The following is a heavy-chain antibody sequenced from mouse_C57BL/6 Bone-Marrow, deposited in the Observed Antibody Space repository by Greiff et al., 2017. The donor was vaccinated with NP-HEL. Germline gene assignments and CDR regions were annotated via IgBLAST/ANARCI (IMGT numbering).Heavy chain of an antibody. CDR1: GFTFSDYY. CDR3: AREGLLLAMDY. CDR2: INYDGSST. J-gene: IGHJ4*01. V-gene: IGHV5-16*01. D-gene: IGHD2-3*01. Sequence: EVQRVESEGGLVQPGSSMKLSCTASGFTFSDYYMAWVRQVPEKGLEWVANINYDGSSTYYLDSLKSRFIISRDNAKNILYLQMSSLKSEDTATYYCAREGLLLAMDYWGQGTSVTVSS.